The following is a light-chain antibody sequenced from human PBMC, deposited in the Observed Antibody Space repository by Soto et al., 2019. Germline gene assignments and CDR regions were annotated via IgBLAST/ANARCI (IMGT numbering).Light chain of an antibody. V-gene: IGKV1-5*03. J-gene: IGKJ1*01. CDR2: KAS. CDR3: HQYNSYLT. CDR1: QSISNW. Sequence: DIQMTQSPSTLPASVGDRVTITCRASQSISNWLAWYQQKPGKAPKLLIYKASTLESGVPSRFSGSGSGTEFTLTISSLQPDDFATYYCHQYNSYLTFGQGTKVEI.